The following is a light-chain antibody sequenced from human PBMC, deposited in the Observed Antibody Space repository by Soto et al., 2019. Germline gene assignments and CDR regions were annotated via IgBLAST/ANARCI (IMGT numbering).Light chain of an antibody. Sequence: QSVLTQPPSVSAAPGQKVTISCSGSSSNIGNNYVSWYQQLPRTAPKLLIYENNKRPSGIPDRFSGSKSGTSATLGITGLQTGDEADYYCGTWDSSLSSWVFGGGTRSPS. CDR3: GTWDSSLSSWV. CDR1: SSNIGNNY. CDR2: ENN. J-gene: IGLJ3*02. V-gene: IGLV1-51*02.